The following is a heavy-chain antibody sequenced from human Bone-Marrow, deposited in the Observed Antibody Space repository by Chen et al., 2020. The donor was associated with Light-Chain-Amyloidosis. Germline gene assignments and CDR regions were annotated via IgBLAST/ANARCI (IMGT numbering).Heavy chain of an antibody. D-gene: IGHD5-12*01. CDR1: GYTFPNYW. J-gene: IGHJ4*02. V-gene: IGHV5-51*01. Sequence: EVQLEQSGPEVKKPGVSLKISCKGSGYTFPNYWIGWVRQMPGKGLEWMGVIYPDDSDARYSPSFECQVTISADKSITTAYLQWRSLKASDTAMYYCARRRDGYNFDYWGQGTLVTVSS. CDR2: IYPDDSDA. CDR3: ARRRDGYNFDY.